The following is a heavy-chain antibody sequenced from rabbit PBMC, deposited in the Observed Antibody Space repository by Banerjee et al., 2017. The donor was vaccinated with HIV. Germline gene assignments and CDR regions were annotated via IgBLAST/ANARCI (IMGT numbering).Heavy chain of an antibody. J-gene: IGHJ4*01. CDR2: IYTGSGSA. D-gene: IGHD7-1*01. CDR1: GIDFSSYYW. Sequence: QEQLVESGGGLVTLGGSLKLSCKASGIDFSSYYWMCWVRQAPGKGLEWIACIYTGSGSALYVSWAKGRFTISKTSSTTVTLQMTSLTAADTASYFCARDSFDVGYVGYGAGLNLWGQGTLVTVS. CDR3: ARDSFDVGYVGYGAGLNL. V-gene: IGHV1S45*01.